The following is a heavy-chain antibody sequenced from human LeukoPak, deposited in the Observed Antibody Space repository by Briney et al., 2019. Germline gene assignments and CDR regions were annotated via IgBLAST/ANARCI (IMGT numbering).Heavy chain of an antibody. Sequence: GGSLRLSCAASGFSFSSYSMKWVRQAPGKGLEWVSSISSSSTYIYAADSVKGRFTISRDNAKHSLYLQMNSLRAEDTAVYYCARSGSAAGQGGFDYWGQGTLVTVSS. D-gene: IGHD6-13*01. CDR3: ARSGSAAGQGGFDY. CDR1: GFSFSSYS. CDR2: ISSSSTYI. J-gene: IGHJ4*02. V-gene: IGHV3-21*01.